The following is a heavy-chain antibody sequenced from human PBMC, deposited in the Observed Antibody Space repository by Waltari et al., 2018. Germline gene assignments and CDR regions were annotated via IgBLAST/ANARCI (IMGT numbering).Heavy chain of an antibody. Sequence: VQLVESGGGLVQPGGSLRLSCAASGFTFSSYGMNWVRQAPGKGLEGISYISGSGTTIYYADSVKGRFTISRDDAENSLYLQMNSLRAEDTALYYCARRFDSWGQGTRVTVSS. J-gene: IGHJ4*02. CDR1: GFTFSSYG. CDR2: ISGSGTTI. V-gene: IGHV3-48*03. CDR3: ARRFDS.